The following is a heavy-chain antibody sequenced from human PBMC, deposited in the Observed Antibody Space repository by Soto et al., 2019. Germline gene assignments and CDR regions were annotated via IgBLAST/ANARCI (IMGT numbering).Heavy chain of an antibody. J-gene: IGHJ5*02. CDR2: IYTSGST. Sequence: SETMSLTCTVSGGSISSYYWSWIRQPAGKGLEWIGRIYTSGSTNYNPSLKSRVTMSVDTSKNQFSLKLSSVTAADTAVYYCARGRSIAAPAAVGGADPCGQRKLVTVSS. D-gene: IGHD6-6*01. CDR3: ARGRSIAAPAAVGGADP. V-gene: IGHV4-4*07. CDR1: GGSISSYY.